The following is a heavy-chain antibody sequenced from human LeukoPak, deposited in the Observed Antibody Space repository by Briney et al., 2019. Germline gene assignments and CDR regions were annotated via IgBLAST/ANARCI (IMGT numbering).Heavy chain of an antibody. CDR1: GFTFGSYS. J-gene: IGHJ4*02. Sequence: GGSLRLSCAASGFTFGSYSMNWVRQAPGKGLEWVSSISTSSSYIYYADSLKGRFTISRHDAKNSLYLQMNSLRAEDTAVYYCARTSDKPMVLTTDFDYWGQGTLVTVSS. V-gene: IGHV3-21*01. D-gene: IGHD5-18*01. CDR3: ARTSDKPMVLTTDFDY. CDR2: ISTSSSYI.